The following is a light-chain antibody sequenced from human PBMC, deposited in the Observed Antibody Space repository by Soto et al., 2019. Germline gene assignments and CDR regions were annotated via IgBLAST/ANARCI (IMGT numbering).Light chain of an antibody. V-gene: IGLV2-14*03. Sequence: QSALTQPASVSGSPGQSITISCAGTSSDVGGYNYVSWYQQLPGKAPQLVIYDVTHRPSGVSDRFSGSRSGNTASLTISGLQAEDEADYYCTSFTSGSTPYVLGTGTKATVL. CDR3: TSFTSGSTPYV. CDR1: SSDVGGYNY. CDR2: DVT. J-gene: IGLJ1*01.